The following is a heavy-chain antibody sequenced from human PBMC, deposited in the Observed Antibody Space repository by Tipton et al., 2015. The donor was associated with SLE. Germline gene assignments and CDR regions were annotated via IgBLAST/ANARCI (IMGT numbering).Heavy chain of an antibody. J-gene: IGHJ4*02. CDR1: GFTFSSYE. CDR3: ARARRVVEVFDY. V-gene: IGHV3-48*03. CDR2: ISSSGSTI. Sequence: SLRLSCAASGFTFSSYEMNWVRQAPGKGLEWVSYISSSGSTIYYADPVKGRFTISRDNAKNSLYLQMNSLRAEDTAVYYCARARRVVEVFDYWGQGTLVTVSS. D-gene: IGHD2-15*01.